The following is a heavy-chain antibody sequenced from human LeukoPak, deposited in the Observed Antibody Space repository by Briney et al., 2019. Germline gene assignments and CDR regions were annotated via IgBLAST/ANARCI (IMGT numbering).Heavy chain of an antibody. V-gene: IGHV4-30-4*07. J-gene: IGHJ4*02. D-gene: IGHD5-12*01. CDR1: GGSISSGGYS. Sequence: PSQTLSLTCAVSGGSISSGGYSWSWIRQPPGKGLDWIGYIYYSGNINYKSPLKSRVTISGDTSKNQFSLKLSSVTAADTAVYYCARHAESGYDRFDHWGQGTLVTVSS. CDR2: IYYSGNI. CDR3: ARHAESGYDRFDH.